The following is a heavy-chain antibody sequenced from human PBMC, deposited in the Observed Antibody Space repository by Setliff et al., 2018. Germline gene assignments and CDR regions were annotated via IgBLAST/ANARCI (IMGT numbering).Heavy chain of an antibody. J-gene: IGHJ3*02. CDR3: ARDLDYQYYYDSSGRDAFDI. CDR1: GYTFTSYG. Sequence: ASVKVSCKASGYTFTSYGVHWVRQAPGQRLEWMGWINAANGNTKYSQKFQGRVTITRDTSASTVYMELSSLRYEDTAVYYCARDLDYQYYYDSSGRDAFDIWGQGTMVTVSS. V-gene: IGHV1-3*01. CDR2: INAANGNT. D-gene: IGHD3-22*01.